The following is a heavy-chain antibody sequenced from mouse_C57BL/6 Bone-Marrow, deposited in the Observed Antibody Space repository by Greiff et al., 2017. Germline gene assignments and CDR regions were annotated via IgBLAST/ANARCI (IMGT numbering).Heavy chain of an antibody. J-gene: IGHJ4*01. CDR1: GYTFTDYY. Sequence: EVKLMESGPVLVKPGASVKMSCKASGYTFTDYYMNWVKQSHGKSLEWIGVINPYNGGTSYNQKFKGKATLTVDKSSSTAYMELNSLTSEDSAVYYCASPPGAMDYWGQGTSVTVSS. CDR3: ASPPGAMDY. V-gene: IGHV1-19*01. CDR2: INPYNGGT.